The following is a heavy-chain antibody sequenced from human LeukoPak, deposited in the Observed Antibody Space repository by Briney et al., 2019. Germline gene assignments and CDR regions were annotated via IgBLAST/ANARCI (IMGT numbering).Heavy chain of an antibody. Sequence: PGGSLRLSCAASGFTFSSYAMSWVRQAPGKGLEWIGSIYYSGSTYYNPSLKSRVTISVDTSKNQFSLKLSSVTAADTAVYYCARHLDYFDYWGQGTLVTVSS. CDR3: ARHLDYFDY. J-gene: IGHJ4*02. V-gene: IGHV4-39*01. CDR1: GFTFSSYA. CDR2: IYYSGST.